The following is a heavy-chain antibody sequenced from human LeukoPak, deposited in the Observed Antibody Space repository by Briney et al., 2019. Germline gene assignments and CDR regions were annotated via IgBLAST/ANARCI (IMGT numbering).Heavy chain of an antibody. CDR3: ARVTMVGGFDP. CDR1: DYSISSDYY. Sequence: SETLSLTCTVSDYSISSDYYWGWIRQPPGKGLEWIGSIYHSGSIYYNPFLKSRVTISEDTSKNQFSLRLSSVTAADTAVYYCARVTMVGGFDPWGPGTLVTVSS. J-gene: IGHJ5*02. CDR2: IYHSGSI. D-gene: IGHD3-10*01. V-gene: IGHV4-38-2*02.